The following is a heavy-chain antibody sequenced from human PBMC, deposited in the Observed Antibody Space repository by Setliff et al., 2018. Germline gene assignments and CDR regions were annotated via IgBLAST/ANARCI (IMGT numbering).Heavy chain of an antibody. CDR2: IIPIFGTA. V-gene: IGHV1-69*13. J-gene: IGHJ5*02. CDR3: ARSPALLGIVYLDP. Sequence: GASVKVSCKASGGTFSSYGISWVRQAPGQGLEWMGGIIPIFGTANYAQKFQGRVTITADESTSTAYMELSSLRSDDTAVYYCARSPALLGIVYLDPWGQGTRVTVSS. D-gene: IGHD2-15*01. CDR1: GGTFSSYG.